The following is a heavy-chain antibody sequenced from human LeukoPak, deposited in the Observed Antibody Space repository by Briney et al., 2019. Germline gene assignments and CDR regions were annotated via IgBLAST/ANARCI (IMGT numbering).Heavy chain of an antibody. CDR2: TYYRSKWYN. V-gene: IGHV6-1*01. CDR3: ARGEKNIAVAGISLDY. CDR1: GDSVSSNSAA. D-gene: IGHD6-19*01. Sequence: SQTLSLTCAISGDSVSSNSAAWNWIRQSPSRGLEWLGRTYYRSKWYNDYAVSVKSRITINPDTSKNQFSLQLNSVTPEDTAVYYCARGEKNIAVAGISLDYWGQGTLVTVSS. J-gene: IGHJ4*02.